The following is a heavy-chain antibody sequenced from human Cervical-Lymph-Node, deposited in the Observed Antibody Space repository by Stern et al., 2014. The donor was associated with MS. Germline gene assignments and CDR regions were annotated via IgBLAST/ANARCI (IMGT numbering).Heavy chain of an antibody. CDR1: GYTFTGYY. V-gene: IGHV1-2*06. CDR2: INRNSGGS. J-gene: IGHJ4*02. CDR3: AREGPLGFDY. Sequence: VQLVESGAEVKKPGASVKVSCKASGYTFTGYYMHWVRQAPGQGLEWMGRINRNSGGSKYAQKFQGRVTRTRDTSISKAYMELSRLRSDDTAVYYCAREGPLGFDYWGQGTLVTVSS. D-gene: IGHD7-27*01.